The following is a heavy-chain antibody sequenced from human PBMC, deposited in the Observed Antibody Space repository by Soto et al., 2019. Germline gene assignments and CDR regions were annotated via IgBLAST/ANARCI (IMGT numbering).Heavy chain of an antibody. Sequence: GPLRLSCVASVFDFRSYEMNWVRQAPGKGLEWVSNIRANDESIYYADSVKGRVSVSRDNAKNSLFLEMNSLRVDDTAVYYCARETLRDAIDIWGQGTMVT. CDR2: IRANDESI. J-gene: IGHJ3*02. CDR1: VFDFRSYE. V-gene: IGHV3-48*03. CDR3: ARETLRDAIDI.